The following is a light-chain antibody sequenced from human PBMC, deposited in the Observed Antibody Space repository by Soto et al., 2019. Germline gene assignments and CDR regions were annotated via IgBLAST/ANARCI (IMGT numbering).Light chain of an antibody. CDR1: SSDFGGYNY. V-gene: IGLV2-14*01. CDR3: SSYTSSSTYV. CDR2: DVS. J-gene: IGLJ1*01. Sequence: QSALTQPASVSGSPGQSITISCTGTSSDFGGYNYVSWYQQHPGKAPKLMIYDVSNRPSGVSNLFSGSNAGNTASLTISGXQAEDEADYYCSSYTSSSTYVFGTGTKVTVL.